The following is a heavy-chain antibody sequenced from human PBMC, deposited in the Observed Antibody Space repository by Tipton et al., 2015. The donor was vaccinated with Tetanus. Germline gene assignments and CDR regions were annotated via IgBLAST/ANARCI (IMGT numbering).Heavy chain of an antibody. CDR3: ARDPYLDTAMVSDRFFDY. J-gene: IGHJ4*02. CDR2: MNPNSGNT. D-gene: IGHD5-18*01. CDR1: GYTFTSYD. V-gene: IGHV1-8*01. Sequence: QVQLVQSGAEVKKPGASVKVSCKASGYTFTSYDINWVRQATGQGLEWMGWMNPNSGNTGYAQKFQGRVTMTRNTSISTAYMELRSLRSDDTAVYYCARDPYLDTAMVSDRFFDYWGQGTLVTASS.